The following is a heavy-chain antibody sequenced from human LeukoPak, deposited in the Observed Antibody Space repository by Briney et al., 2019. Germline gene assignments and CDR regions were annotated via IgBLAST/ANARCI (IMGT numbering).Heavy chain of an antibody. J-gene: IGHJ4*02. CDR2: IYYSGST. CDR3: ARGFRGRDFDY. CDR1: GGSISSSSYY. V-gene: IGHV4-39*01. D-gene: IGHD3-16*01. Sequence: PSETLSLTCTVSGGSISSSSYYWGWIRQPPGKGLEWIGSIYYSGSTYYNPSLKSRVTISVDTSKNQFSLKLSSVTAADTAVYYCARGFRGRDFDYWGQGTLVTVSS.